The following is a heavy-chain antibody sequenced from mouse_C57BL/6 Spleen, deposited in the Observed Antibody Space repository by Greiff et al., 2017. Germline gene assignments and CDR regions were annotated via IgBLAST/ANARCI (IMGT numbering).Heavy chain of an antibody. CDR2: INPNNGGT. V-gene: IGHV1-26*01. D-gene: IGHD2-1*01. CDR1: GYTFTDYY. Sequence: VQLQQSGPELVKPGASVKISCKASGYTFTDYYMNWVKQSHGKSLEWIGDINPNNGGTSYNQKFKGKATLTVDKSSSTAYMELRSLTSEDSAVYYCATIYYGPAMDYWGQGTSVTVSS. J-gene: IGHJ4*01. CDR3: ATIYYGPAMDY.